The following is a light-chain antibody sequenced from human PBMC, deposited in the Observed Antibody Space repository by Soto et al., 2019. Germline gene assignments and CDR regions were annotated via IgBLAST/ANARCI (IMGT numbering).Light chain of an antibody. V-gene: IGKV3-11*01. CDR3: QHRSNWPLT. Sequence: EIVLTQSPATLSLSPGERATLSCRASRSVSSFLAWYQQKPGQAPRLLIYDASNRATGIPARFSGSGSGTDFTLTISGLEPEDFAVYYCQHRSNWPLTFGGGTKVEIK. J-gene: IGKJ4*01. CDR1: RSVSSF. CDR2: DAS.